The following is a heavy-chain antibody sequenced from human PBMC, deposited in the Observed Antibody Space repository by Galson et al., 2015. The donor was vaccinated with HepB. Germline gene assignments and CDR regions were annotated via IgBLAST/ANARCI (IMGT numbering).Heavy chain of an antibody. D-gene: IGHD1-26*01. Sequence: SVKVSCKASGYTFTGYYMHWVRQAPGQGLEWMGWINPNSGGTNYAQKFQGWVTMTRDTSISTAYMELSRLRSDDTAVYYCARGGSAGGSYPNRQGDYWGQGTLVTVSS. V-gene: IGHV1-2*04. CDR3: ARGGSAGGSYPNRQGDY. J-gene: IGHJ4*02. CDR2: INPNSGGT. CDR1: GYTFTGYY.